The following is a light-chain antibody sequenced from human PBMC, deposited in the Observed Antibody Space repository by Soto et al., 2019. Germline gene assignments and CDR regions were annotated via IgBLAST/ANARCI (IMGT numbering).Light chain of an antibody. J-gene: IGLJ2*01. Sequence: QSALTQPASVSGSPGQSITISCTGTSSDVGGYNFVSWYQHYPGKAPKLLIYEVTNRHSGISNRFSGSKSGNTASLTISGLQAEDEADYYCSSFTASGTLDVLFGGGTKLTVL. CDR3: SSFTASGTLDVL. CDR2: EVT. V-gene: IGLV2-14*01. CDR1: SSDVGGYNF.